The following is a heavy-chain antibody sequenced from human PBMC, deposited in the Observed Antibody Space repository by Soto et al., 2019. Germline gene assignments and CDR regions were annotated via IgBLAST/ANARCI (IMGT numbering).Heavy chain of an antibody. CDR2: ISSSSSYI. J-gene: IGHJ4*02. Sequence: GGSLRLSCAAAGFNFSSYSMNWVIQAPGKGLEWVSSISSSSSYIYYADSVKGRFTISRDNAKNSLYLQMNSLRAEDTAVYYCARETIFGPFDYWGQGTLVTVSS. CDR3: ARETIFGPFDY. D-gene: IGHD3-3*01. V-gene: IGHV3-21*01. CDR1: GFNFSSYS.